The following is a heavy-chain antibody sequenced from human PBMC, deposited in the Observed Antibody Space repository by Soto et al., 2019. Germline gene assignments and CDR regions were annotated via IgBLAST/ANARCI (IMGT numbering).Heavy chain of an antibody. Sequence: QVQLQESGPGLVKPSETLSLTCTVSGGSISSYYWSWIRQPPGKGLEWIGYIYYSGSTNYNPSLKSRVTLSVDTSKNQFSLKLSSVTAADTAVYYCARGRYSYGLNFDYWGQGTLVTVSS. CDR2: IYYSGST. D-gene: IGHD5-18*01. J-gene: IGHJ4*02. CDR1: GGSISSYY. CDR3: ARGRYSYGLNFDY. V-gene: IGHV4-59*01.